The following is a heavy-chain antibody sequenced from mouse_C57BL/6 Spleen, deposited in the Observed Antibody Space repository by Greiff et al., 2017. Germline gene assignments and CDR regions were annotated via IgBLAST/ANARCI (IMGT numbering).Heavy chain of an antibody. V-gene: IGHV3-1*01. D-gene: IGHD1-2*01. CDR3: ARGRPGNYCDY. CDR2: ISYSGST. CDR1: GYSITSGYD. J-gene: IGHJ2*01. Sequence: DVQLQESGPGMVKPSQSLSLTCTVTGYSITSGYDWHWIRHFPGNKLEWMGYISYSGSTNYNPSLKSRIAITHDTSKNHFFLKLNSVTTEDTATYYCARGRPGNYCDYWGQGTTLTVSS.